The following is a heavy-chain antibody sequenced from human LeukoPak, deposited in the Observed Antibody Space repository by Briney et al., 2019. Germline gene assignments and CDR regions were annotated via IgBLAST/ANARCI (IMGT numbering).Heavy chain of an antibody. CDR1: GGSISSSSYY. D-gene: IGHD3-10*01. CDR2: IYYSGST. Sequence: SESLSLTCTVSGGSISSSSYYWGWIRQPPGKGLEWIGSIYYSGSTYYNPSLKSRVTISVDTSKNQFSLKLSSVTAADTAVYYCARAGVFNLPYWGQGILVTVSS. CDR3: ARAGVFNLPY. J-gene: IGHJ4*02. V-gene: IGHV4-39*07.